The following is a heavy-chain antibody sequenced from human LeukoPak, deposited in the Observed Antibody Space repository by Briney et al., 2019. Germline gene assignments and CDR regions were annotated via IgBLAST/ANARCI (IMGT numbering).Heavy chain of an antibody. D-gene: IGHD6-6*01. CDR3: ASLDRRLSSSPEVDY. J-gene: IGHJ4*02. CDR1: GGSISSYY. CDR2: IYYSGST. Sequence: PSETLSLTCTVSGGSISSYYWSWIRQPPGKGLEWIGYIYYSGSTNYNPSLKSRVTISVDTSKNQFSLKLSSVTAADTAVYYCASLDRRLSSSPEVDYWGQGTLVTVSS. V-gene: IGHV4-59*01.